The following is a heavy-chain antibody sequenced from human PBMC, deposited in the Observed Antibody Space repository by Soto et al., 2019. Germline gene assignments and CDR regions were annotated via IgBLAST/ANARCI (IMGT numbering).Heavy chain of an antibody. Sequence: SETLSLTCAVYGGSFSCYYWSWIRQPPGKGLEWIGEINHSGSTNYNPSLKSRVTISVDTSKNQFSLKLSSVTVADTAVYYCARGRVGFDYWGQGTLVTVSS. CDR3: ARGRVGFDY. CDR1: GGSFSCYY. V-gene: IGHV4-34*01. D-gene: IGHD2-15*01. J-gene: IGHJ4*02. CDR2: INHSGST.